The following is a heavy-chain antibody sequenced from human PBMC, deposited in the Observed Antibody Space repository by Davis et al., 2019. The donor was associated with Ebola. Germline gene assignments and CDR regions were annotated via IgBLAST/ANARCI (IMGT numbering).Heavy chain of an antibody. D-gene: IGHD3-10*01. CDR2: ISSSGGST. Sequence: GESLKISCAASEFTFSSYAMSWVRQAPGKGLDWVPTISSSGGSTYYADSVKGRFTISRDNSKNTLSLQMNSLRAEDTAVYYCAKGRASGSYPRYYFDSWGQGTLVTVSS. V-gene: IGHV3-23*01. CDR3: AKGRASGSYPRYYFDS. CDR1: EFTFSSYA. J-gene: IGHJ4*02.